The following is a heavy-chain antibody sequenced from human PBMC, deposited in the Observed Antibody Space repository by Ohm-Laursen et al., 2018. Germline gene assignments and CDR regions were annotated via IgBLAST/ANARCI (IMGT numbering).Heavy chain of an antibody. D-gene: IGHD1-26*01. CDR2: IYSSGST. CDR1: GGSISNYY. CDR3: ARETGGVLDV. Sequence: PPGTLSLTCTVSGGSISNYYWSWIRQPAGKGLEWIGRIYSSGSTNYNPSLKSRVTMSVDTSKNQFSLKLSSVTAADTAVYHCARETGGVLDVWGQGTTVTVSS. J-gene: IGHJ6*02. V-gene: IGHV4-4*07.